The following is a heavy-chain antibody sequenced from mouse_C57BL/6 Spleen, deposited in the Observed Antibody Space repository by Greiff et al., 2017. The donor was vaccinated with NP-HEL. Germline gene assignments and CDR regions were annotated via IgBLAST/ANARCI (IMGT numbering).Heavy chain of an antibody. CDR1: GFTFSDYG. CDR3: ARDSLGRGYFDY. CDR2: ISSGSSTI. D-gene: IGHD4-1*01. V-gene: IGHV5-17*01. J-gene: IGHJ2*01. Sequence: VQLQQSGGGLVKPGGSLKLSCAASGFTFSDYGMHWVRQAPEKGLEWVAYISSGSSTIYYADTVKGRFTISRDNAKNTLFLQMTSLRSEDTAMYYCARDSLGRGYFDYWGQGTTLTVSS.